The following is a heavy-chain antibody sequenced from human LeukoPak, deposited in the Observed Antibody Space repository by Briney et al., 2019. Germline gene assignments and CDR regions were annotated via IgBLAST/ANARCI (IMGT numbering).Heavy chain of an antibody. J-gene: IGHJ4*02. CDR1: GFTFSSYE. D-gene: IGHD3-10*01. Sequence: GGSLRLSCAASGFTFSSYEMNWVRQAPGKGLEWVSYISSSSSTIYYADSVKGRFTISRDNAKNSLYLQMNSLRAEDTAVYYCARDLFGRGNDFDYWGQGTLVTVSS. CDR2: ISSSSSTI. CDR3: ARDLFGRGNDFDY. V-gene: IGHV3-48*01.